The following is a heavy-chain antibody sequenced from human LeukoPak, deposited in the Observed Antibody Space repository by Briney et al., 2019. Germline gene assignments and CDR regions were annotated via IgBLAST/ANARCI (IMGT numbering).Heavy chain of an antibody. J-gene: IGHJ4*02. V-gene: IGHV3-7*01. CDR2: IKQDGSEK. D-gene: IGHD6-25*01. CDR3: ARSAGSSGWHEGYYFDY. Sequence: PGGSLRLSCAASGFTFSRYWMSLVRQAPGKGLEWVANIKQDGSEKYYVDSVKGRFTISRDNAKISLYLQMNSLRAEDTAIYYCARSAGSSGWHEGYYFDYWGQGTLVTVSS. CDR1: GFTFSRYW.